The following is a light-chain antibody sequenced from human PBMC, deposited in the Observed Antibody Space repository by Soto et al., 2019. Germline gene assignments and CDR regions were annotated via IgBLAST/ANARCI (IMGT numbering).Light chain of an antibody. CDR1: QSVSRN. Sequence: EKVMTQSPATLSVSPGERATLSCRASQSVSRNVAWYQQKPGQAPRLLIYDASTRATGIPARFSGSGSGADFTLTINSLQSEDFAVYYCRQYKSWPTFGQGTKV. CDR3: RQYKSWPT. CDR2: DAS. J-gene: IGKJ1*01. V-gene: IGKV3-15*01.